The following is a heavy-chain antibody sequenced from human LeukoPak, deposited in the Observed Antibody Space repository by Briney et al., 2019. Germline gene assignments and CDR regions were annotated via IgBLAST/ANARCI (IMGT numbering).Heavy chain of an antibody. CDR3: ARGKGGIAAALSPNWFDP. D-gene: IGHD6-13*01. V-gene: IGHV1-8*01. CDR1: GYTFTSYD. J-gene: IGHJ5*02. Sequence: ASVKVSCKASGYTFTSYDINWVRQATGQGLEWMGWMNPNTGNTGYAQKFQGRVTMTRNTSMTTAYMELSSLTSEDTAVYYCARGKGGIAAALSPNWFDPWGQGTLVTVSS. CDR2: MNPNTGNT.